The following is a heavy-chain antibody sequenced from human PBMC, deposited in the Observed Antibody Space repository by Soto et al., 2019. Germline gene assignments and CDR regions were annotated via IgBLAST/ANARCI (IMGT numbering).Heavy chain of an antibody. V-gene: IGHV1-2*04. D-gene: IGHD2-8*01. J-gene: IGHJ6*02. CDR1: GYSLTDYH. CDR2: INPKSGGT. Sequence: ASVKVSCKASGYSLTDYHIHWVRQAPGQGLEWLGRINPKSGGTSTAQKFQGWVTMTTDTSISTASMELTRLTSDDTAIYYCARGDSTDCSNGVCSFFYNHDMDVWGQGTTVTVSS. CDR3: ARGDSTDCSNGVCSFFYNHDMDV.